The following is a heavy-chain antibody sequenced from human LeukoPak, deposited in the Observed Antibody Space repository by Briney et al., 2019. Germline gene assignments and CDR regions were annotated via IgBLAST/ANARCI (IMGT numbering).Heavy chain of an antibody. CDR2: ISGSGGST. V-gene: IGHV3-23*01. J-gene: IGHJ4*02. CDR3: AKDLRRSGYSSSWLGYFDY. Sequence: PGGSLRLSCAASGFTFSSYGMSWVRQAPGEGLEWVSAISGSGGSTYYADSVKGRFTISRDNSKNTLYLQMNSLRAEDTAVYYCAKDLRRSGYSSSWLGYFDYWGQGTLVTVSS. CDR1: GFTFSSYG. D-gene: IGHD6-13*01.